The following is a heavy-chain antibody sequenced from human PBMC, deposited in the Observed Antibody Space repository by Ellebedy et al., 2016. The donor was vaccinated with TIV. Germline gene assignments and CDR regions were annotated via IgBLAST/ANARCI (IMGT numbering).Heavy chain of an antibody. D-gene: IGHD2/OR15-2a*01. CDR3: ARHNTDDYYYGMDV. Sequence: GESLKISCTGSGYSFTSYWIGWVRQMPGKGLEWMGIIYPGDSHTRYSPSFQGLVTISTDKSISTAYLQWSSLKAPDTAMYYCARHNTDDYYYGMDVWGQGTTVTVSS. CDR1: GYSFTSYW. CDR2: IYPGDSHT. V-gene: IGHV5-51*01. J-gene: IGHJ6*02.